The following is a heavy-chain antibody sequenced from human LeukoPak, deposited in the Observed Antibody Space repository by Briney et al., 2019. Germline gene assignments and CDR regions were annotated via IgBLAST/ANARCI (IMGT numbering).Heavy chain of an antibody. Sequence: ASVKVSCKVSGYTLTELSMHWVRQAPGKGLEWMGGFDPEDGETIYAQKFQGRVTMTEDTSTDTAYMELSSLRSEDTAVYYCARAELLWFGELSLYNWFDPWGQGTLVTVSS. J-gene: IGHJ5*02. CDR1: GYTLTELS. CDR3: ARAELLWFGELSLYNWFDP. CDR2: FDPEDGET. V-gene: IGHV1-24*01. D-gene: IGHD3-10*01.